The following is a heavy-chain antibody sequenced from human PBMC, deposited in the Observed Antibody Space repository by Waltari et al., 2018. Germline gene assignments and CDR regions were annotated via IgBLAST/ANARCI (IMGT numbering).Heavy chain of an antibody. J-gene: IGHJ4*02. CDR3: ASSTAQPWTKGGLDN. CDR1: GFLVNTNP. V-gene: IGHV3-53*02. D-gene: IGHD5-18*01. CDR2: VYTGGST. Sequence: DVQLVETGGGLIQPGGSLKLSCAASGFLVNTNPRGWVRQAPGKGLEWVSIVYTGGSTYYADFVKGRFTISRDSSKNTLYLQMNDLRAEDTAVYYCASSTAQPWTKGGLDNWGQGTLVIVSS.